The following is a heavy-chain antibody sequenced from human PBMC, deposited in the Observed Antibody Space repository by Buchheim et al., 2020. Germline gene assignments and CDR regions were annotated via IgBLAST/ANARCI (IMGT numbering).Heavy chain of an antibody. V-gene: IGHV4-59*01. D-gene: IGHD6-19*01. Sequence: QVQLQESGPGLVKPSETLSLTCTVSGGSISSYYWSWIRQPPGKGLEWIGYIYYSGSNNYNPSLKRRVTISVDTSKNQFSLKLSSVTAADTAVYYCARLDTHGGWLVDYWGQGTL. CDR2: IYYSGSN. J-gene: IGHJ4*02. CDR1: GGSISSYY. CDR3: ARLDTHGGWLVDY.